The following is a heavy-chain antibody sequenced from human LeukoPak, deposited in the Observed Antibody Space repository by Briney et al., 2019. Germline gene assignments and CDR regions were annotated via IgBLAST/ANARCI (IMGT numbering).Heavy chain of an antibody. V-gene: IGHV1-2*02. CDR2: INPNSGGT. J-gene: IGHJ5*02. Sequence: GASVKVSCKASGYTFTGYYMHWVRQAPGQGREGMGWINPNSGGTNYAQKFQGRVTMTRDTSISTAYMALSRLRSDDTAVYYCARALGLSRNWFDPWGQGTLVTVSS. CDR3: ARALGLSRNWFDP. CDR1: GYTFTGYY. D-gene: IGHD3-16*01.